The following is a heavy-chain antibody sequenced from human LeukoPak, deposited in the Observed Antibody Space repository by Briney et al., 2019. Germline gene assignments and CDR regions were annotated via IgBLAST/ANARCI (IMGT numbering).Heavy chain of an antibody. J-gene: IGHJ4*02. CDR3: ARDSGYYDSSGLD. D-gene: IGHD3-22*01. V-gene: IGHV3-53*01. Sequence: GGSLRLSCAASGFTFSSYAMSWVRQAPGKGLEWVSVIYSGGSTYYADSVKGRFTITRDNSKNTLYLQMNSLRAEDTAVYYCARDSGYYDSSGLDWGQGTLVTVSS. CDR1: GFTFSSYA. CDR2: IYSGGST.